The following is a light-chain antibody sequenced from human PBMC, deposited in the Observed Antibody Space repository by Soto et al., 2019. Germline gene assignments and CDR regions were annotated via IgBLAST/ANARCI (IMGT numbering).Light chain of an antibody. Sequence: DIQMTQSPASLAASLGDRVTITCRASQGISSSLAWYQQKPGKAPKLLIYAASSLQSGVPSRFSGSGSGTDFTLTISSLQPEDFEPYYCQQSYSNPITFGQGTRLEIK. CDR3: QQSYSNPIT. CDR2: AAS. V-gene: IGKV1-39*01. CDR1: QGISSS. J-gene: IGKJ5*01.